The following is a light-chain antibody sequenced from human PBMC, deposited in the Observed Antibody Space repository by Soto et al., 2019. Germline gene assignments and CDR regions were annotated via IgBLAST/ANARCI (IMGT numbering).Light chain of an antibody. CDR3: QHYGTSAL. V-gene: IGKV3-20*01. J-gene: IGKJ3*01. CDR1: QSVSSSY. CDR2: DAS. Sequence: EIVLTQSPGTLSLSPGERATLSCRASQSVSSSYLAWYQQKPGQAPRLLIYDASRATGIPDRFSGSGSGTDLTLTITSLEPEEFAVYYCQHYGTSALVGPGTKVDI.